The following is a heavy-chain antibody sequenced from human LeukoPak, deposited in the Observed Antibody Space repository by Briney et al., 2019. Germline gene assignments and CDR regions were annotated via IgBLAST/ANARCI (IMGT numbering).Heavy chain of an antibody. D-gene: IGHD1-26*01. CDR1: GGSISSYF. CDR3: ARETADLGRSLDS. Sequence: SETLSLTCTVSGGSISSYFWSWIRQPAGKGLDWIGRIYTSGITNSNPSLKSRVTMSLDTSKNQFSLNLTSVTAADTAVYFCARETADLGRSLDSWGQGTLVTVSS. J-gene: IGHJ4*02. V-gene: IGHV4-4*07. CDR2: IYTSGIT.